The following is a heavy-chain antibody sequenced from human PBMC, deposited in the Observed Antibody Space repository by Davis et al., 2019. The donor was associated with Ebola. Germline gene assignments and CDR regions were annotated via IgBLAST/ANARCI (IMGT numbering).Heavy chain of an antibody. CDR1: GFTFSSYW. V-gene: IGHV3-7*03. D-gene: IGHD3-16*02. CDR3: AKPYVWGSYRSYPHDY. Sequence: GESLKISCAASGFTFSSYWMSWVRQAPGKGLEWVANIKQDGSEKYYVDSVKGRFTISRDNAKNSLYLQMNSLRAEDTAVYYCAKPYVWGSYRSYPHDYWGQGTLVTVSS. CDR2: IKQDGSEK. J-gene: IGHJ4*02.